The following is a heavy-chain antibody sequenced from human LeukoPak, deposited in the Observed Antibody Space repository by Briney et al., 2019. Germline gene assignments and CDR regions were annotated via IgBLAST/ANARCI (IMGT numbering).Heavy chain of an antibody. D-gene: IGHD1-26*01. CDR1: VYTFTGYY. V-gene: IGHV1-2*02. J-gene: IGHJ4*02. CDR3: ARHFSGSYYYFAY. CDR2: INPNSGGT. Sequence: GASVKVSCMASVYTFTGYYMHWVRQAPGQGLEGMGWINPNSGGTNYAQKFQGRVTMTRDTSISTAYMELSRLRSDDTAVYYCARHFSGSYYYFAYWGQGTLVTASS.